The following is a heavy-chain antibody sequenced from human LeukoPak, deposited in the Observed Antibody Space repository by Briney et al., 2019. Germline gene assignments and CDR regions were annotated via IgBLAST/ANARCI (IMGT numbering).Heavy chain of an antibody. D-gene: IGHD1-7*01. Sequence: GGSLRLSCAASGFTFDDYAMHWVRHAPGKGLEWGSGISWNRGSIGYADSVKGRFTISRDNAKNSLYLQINSLRAEDTAFYSCAKGSTGTTVDYWGQGTLVTVSS. CDR2: ISWNRGSI. CDR1: GFTFDDYA. CDR3: AKGSTGTTVDY. J-gene: IGHJ4*02. V-gene: IGHV3-9*01.